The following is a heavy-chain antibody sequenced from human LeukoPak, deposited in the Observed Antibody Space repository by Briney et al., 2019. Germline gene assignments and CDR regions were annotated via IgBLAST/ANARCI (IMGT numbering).Heavy chain of an antibody. CDR1: GGSFSGHN. D-gene: IGHD6-13*01. J-gene: IGHJ4*02. V-gene: IGHV4-34*01. CDR3: ARSSTNSSSWSYYFDY. CDR2: INHSGST. Sequence: PSETLSLTFAVYGGSFSGHNWSWLRQSPGKGLEWIGEINHSGSTNYNLSLKSRVTISIDTSKNQFSLKLSSVTAADTAVYYCARSSTNSSSWSYYFDYWGQGTLVTVSS.